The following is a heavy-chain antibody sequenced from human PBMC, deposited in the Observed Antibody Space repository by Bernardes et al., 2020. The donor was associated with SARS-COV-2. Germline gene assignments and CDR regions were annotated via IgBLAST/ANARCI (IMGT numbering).Heavy chain of an antibody. Sequence: GGSLRLSCAASGFSVSAYWMHWVRQAPGEGLVWVSRMNEDGSIINYAESVKGRFTISRDIAGNMVYLHMSSLGAEDTAVYYCARDFGGESDYWGQGTLVTVSS. CDR3: ARDFGGESDY. CDR1: GFSVSAYW. D-gene: IGHD2-21*01. V-gene: IGHV3-74*01. CDR2: MNEDGSII. J-gene: IGHJ4*02.